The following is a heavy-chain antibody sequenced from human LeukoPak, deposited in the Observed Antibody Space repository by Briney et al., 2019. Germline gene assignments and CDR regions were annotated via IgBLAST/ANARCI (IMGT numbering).Heavy chain of an antibody. Sequence: SQTLSLTCAISGDSASSNSAAWKWVRQSPSRGLEWLGRTYYWSKWSTDYAVSGKSRITITPDTSTNPFSLPLNSVTPEDTAVYYCARLVAYCGGDCHYFDYWGQGTLVTVSP. V-gene: IGHV6-1*01. CDR1: GDSASSNSAA. CDR3: ARLVAYCGGDCHYFDY. CDR2: TYYWSKWST. D-gene: IGHD2-21*02. J-gene: IGHJ4*02.